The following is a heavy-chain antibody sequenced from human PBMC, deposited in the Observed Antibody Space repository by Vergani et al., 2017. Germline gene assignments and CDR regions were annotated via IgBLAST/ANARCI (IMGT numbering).Heavy chain of an antibody. CDR1: GFTSAGYA. V-gene: IGHV3-9*02. CDR3: AKDLGTSSGGGWFDP. Sequence: EVQLEESGGGLVLPGRSLRLSCVASGFTSAGYAMHWVRQAPGKGLKWVSGISWNCNSIGYADSVKGRFTISRDNVKNSLYLQMNSLRAEDTALYYCAKDLGTSSGGGWFDPWGQGTLVTVSS. J-gene: IGHJ5*02. D-gene: IGHD6-6*01. CDR2: ISWNCNSI.